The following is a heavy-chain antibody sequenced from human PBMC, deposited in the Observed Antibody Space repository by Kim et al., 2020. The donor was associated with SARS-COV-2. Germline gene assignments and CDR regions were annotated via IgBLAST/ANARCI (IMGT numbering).Heavy chain of an antibody. V-gene: IGHV3-21*01. CDR1: GFTFSSYD. Sequence: GGSLRLSCAASGFTFSSYDMNWVRQAPGKGLEWVSLISSSYIYYADSVKGRFTISRDNAKNSLHLQMNSLRAEDTAVYYCARIGYSGYDSKDYYAMDVWGQGTTVTVSS. D-gene: IGHD5-12*01. CDR3: ARIGYSGYDSKDYYAMDV. J-gene: IGHJ6*02. CDR2: ISSSYI.